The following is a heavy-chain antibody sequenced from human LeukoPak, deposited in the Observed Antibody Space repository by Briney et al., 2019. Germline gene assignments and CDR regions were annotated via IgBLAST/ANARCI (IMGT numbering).Heavy chain of an antibody. D-gene: IGHD6-19*01. CDR1: GFTLSSYG. CDR2: ISGSGGSI. V-gene: IGHV3-23*01. J-gene: IGHJ1*01. Sequence: GGSLRLSCAASGFTLSSYGMSWVRQAPGKGLEWVSSISGSGGSIYYADSVKGRFTISRDDSKNTLYLQMNSLRAEDTALYYCAKGPIGTVVGLPYFQYWGQGTLVTVSS. CDR3: AKGPIGTVVGLPYFQY.